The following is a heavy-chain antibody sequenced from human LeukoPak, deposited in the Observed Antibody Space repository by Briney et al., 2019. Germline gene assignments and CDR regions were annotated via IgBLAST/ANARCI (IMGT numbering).Heavy chain of an antibody. CDR2: ISYDGSNK. Sequence: PGGSLRLSCAASGFTFSSYGMHWVRQAPGKGLEWVAVISYDGSNKYYADSVKGRFTISRDNSKNTLYLQMNSLRAEDTAVYYCAKDRGLGYYDGGYYGMDVWGQGTTVTVSS. V-gene: IGHV3-30*18. CDR1: GFTFSSYG. D-gene: IGHD3-22*01. J-gene: IGHJ6*02. CDR3: AKDRGLGYYDGGYYGMDV.